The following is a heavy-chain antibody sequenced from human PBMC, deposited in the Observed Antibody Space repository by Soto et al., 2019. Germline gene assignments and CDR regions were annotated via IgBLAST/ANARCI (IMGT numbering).Heavy chain of an antibody. CDR2: IYYSGST. CDR1: GGSISSYY. CDR3: ARDQGSSSEYNWFDP. Sequence: LSLTCTVSGGSISSYYWSWIRQPPGKGLEWIGYIYYSGSTNYNPSLKSRVTISVDTSKNQFSLKLSSVTAADTAVYYCARDQGSSSEYNWFDPCGQGTLVTVSS. J-gene: IGHJ5*02. D-gene: IGHD6-13*01. V-gene: IGHV4-59*01.